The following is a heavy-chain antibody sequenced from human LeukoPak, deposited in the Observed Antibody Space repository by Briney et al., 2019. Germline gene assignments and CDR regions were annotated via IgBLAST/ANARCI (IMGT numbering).Heavy chain of an antibody. CDR2: IYYSGST. CDR3: AGSRDGYPSGY. CDR1: GGSISSYY. J-gene: IGHJ4*02. D-gene: IGHD5-24*01. Sequence: PSETLSLTCTVSGGSISSYYWSWIRQPPGKGLEWIGYIYYSGSTNYNPSLKSRVTISVDTSKNQFSLKLSSVTAADTAVYYCAGSRDGYPSGYWGQGTLVTVSS. V-gene: IGHV4-59*01.